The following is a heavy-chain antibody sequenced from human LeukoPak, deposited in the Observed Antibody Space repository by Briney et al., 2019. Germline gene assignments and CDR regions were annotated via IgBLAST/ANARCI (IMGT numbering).Heavy chain of an antibody. Sequence: ASVKVSCKASGHSFNAYYIHWVRQAPGQGRQWMGRIDPNSGDTKYTQKFQGRVSMTRDTSISTAYMELSRLTSDDTAVYYCATFTAPRNAFDLWGQGTMVTVSS. J-gene: IGHJ3*01. CDR2: IDPNSGDT. V-gene: IGHV1-2*06. D-gene: IGHD3-16*01. CDR3: ATFTAPRNAFDL. CDR1: GHSFNAYY.